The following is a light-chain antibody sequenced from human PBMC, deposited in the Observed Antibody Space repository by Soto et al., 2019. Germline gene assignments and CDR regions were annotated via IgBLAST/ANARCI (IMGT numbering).Light chain of an antibody. Sequence: EIVMTQSPATLSVSPGERATLSCRASESVSSNLAWYQQKPGQAPRILIFGASGRATGVPVRFIGSGSGTDFTLTITRLEPEDFAVYYCQQYGGSPITFGLGTRLEIK. CDR3: QQYGGSPIT. CDR1: ESVSSN. J-gene: IGKJ5*01. CDR2: GAS. V-gene: IGKV3-20*01.